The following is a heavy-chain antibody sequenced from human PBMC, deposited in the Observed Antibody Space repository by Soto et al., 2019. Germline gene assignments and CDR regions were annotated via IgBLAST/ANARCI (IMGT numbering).Heavy chain of an antibody. D-gene: IGHD2-15*01. CDR2: INAGNGNT. V-gene: IGHV1-3*01. CDR3: WRWYALGVPIGHY. CDR1: GYTFTSYA. J-gene: IGHJ4*01. Sequence: QVQLVQSGAEVKKPGASVKVSCKASGYTFTSYAMHWVRQAPGQRLEWMGWINAGNGNTNYSHKFQGRVAITRDTPSSPARRAPNRLRSVASAGCCCWRWYALGVPIGHYW.